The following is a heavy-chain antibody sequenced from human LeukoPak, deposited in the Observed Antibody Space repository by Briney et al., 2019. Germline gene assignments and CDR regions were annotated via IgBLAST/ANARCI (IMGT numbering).Heavy chain of an antibody. J-gene: IGHJ4*02. CDR3: AKMGEVYDY. CDR2: ISWNSGSI. CDR1: GFTFDDYA. Sequence: GGSLRLSCAASGFTFDDYAMHWVRQAPGKGLEWVSGISWNSGSIGYADSVKGRFTISRDNAKNSLYLQMNSLRAEDTALYYCAKMGEVYDYWGQGTLVTVSS. V-gene: IGHV3-9*01. D-gene: IGHD3-16*01.